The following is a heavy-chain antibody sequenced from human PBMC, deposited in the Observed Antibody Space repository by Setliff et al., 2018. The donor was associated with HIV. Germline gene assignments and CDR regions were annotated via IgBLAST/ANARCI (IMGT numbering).Heavy chain of an antibody. CDR3: AKGGYGGAYYVAGY. CDR2: TTNKANNYIR. CDR1: GFTLSDYY. J-gene: IGHJ4*02. V-gene: IGHV3-72*01. Sequence: PGGSLRLSCAASGFTLSDYYIDWVRQAPGKGLEWVGRTTNKANNYIREYAASVQGRFTISRDDSNDSLFLQMTNLEPGDTAMYYCAKGGYGGAYYVAGYWGQGTKVTVSS. D-gene: IGHD5-18*01.